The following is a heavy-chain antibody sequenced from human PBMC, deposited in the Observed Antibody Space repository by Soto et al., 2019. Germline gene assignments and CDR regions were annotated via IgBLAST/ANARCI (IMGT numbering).Heavy chain of an antibody. CDR3: ARPRYDGSGTPFDH. J-gene: IGHJ4*02. Sequence: GESLKISCAASGFTFSSYWMHWVRQAPGKGLVWVSGINSEGGSTDYADSVKGRFIMSRDNAKNTLYLQMNSLRAEDTAVYYCARPRYDGSGTPFDHWGLGTLVTVSS. CDR2: INSEGGST. D-gene: IGHD3-22*01. V-gene: IGHV3-74*01. CDR1: GFTFSSYW.